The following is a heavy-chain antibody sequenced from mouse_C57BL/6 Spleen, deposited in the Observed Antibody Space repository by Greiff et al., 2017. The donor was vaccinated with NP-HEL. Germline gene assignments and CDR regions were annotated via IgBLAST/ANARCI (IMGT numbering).Heavy chain of an antibody. V-gene: IGHV5-4*03. J-gene: IGHJ1*03. CDR2: ISDGGSYT. CDR1: GFTFSSYA. Sequence: EVKLMESGGGLVKPGGSLKLSCAASGFTFSSYAMSWVRQTPEKRLEWVATISDGGSYTYYPDNVKGRFTISRDNAKNNLYLQMSHLKSEDTAMYYCARFIDYYGSSYGYFDVWGTGTTVTVSS. D-gene: IGHD1-1*01. CDR3: ARFIDYYGSSYGYFDV.